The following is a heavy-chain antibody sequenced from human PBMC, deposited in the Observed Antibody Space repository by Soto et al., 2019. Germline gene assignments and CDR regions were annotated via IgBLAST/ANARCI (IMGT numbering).Heavy chain of an antibody. Sequence: GGSLRLSCAASGFTFSDCYMSWIRQAPGKGLEWVSCISSSGSTIYYADSVKGRFTISRDNAKNSLYLQMNSLRAEDTAVYYCARVEYSYGYLDYWGQGTLVTVSS. CDR1: GFTFSDCY. CDR2: ISSSGSTI. D-gene: IGHD5-18*01. CDR3: ARVEYSYGYLDY. V-gene: IGHV3-11*01. J-gene: IGHJ4*02.